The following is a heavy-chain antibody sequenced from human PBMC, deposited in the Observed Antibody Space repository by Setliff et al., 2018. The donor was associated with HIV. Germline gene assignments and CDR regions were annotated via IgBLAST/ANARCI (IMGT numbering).Heavy chain of an antibody. V-gene: IGHV4-59*11. Sequence: PSETLSLTCTVSGGSISSHYWSWIRQPPGKGLEWIGTIYHNGNTNYNPSLKSRVTISVDTSKNQFSLRLSSVTAAETAVYFCARVPFGSGSYYFDFWGQGTLVTVSS. D-gene: IGHD3-10*01. CDR1: GGSISSHY. CDR3: ARVPFGSGSYYFDF. CDR2: IYHNGNT. J-gene: IGHJ4*02.